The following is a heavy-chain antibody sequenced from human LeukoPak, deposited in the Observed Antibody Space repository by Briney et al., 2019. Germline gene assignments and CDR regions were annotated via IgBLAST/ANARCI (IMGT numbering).Heavy chain of an antibody. Sequence: PGASLRLSCAASGFTFSSYAMGWVRQAPGKGLEGASAISGSGGSTYYADSVKGRFTISRDNSKNTLYLQMNSLRAEDTAVYYCAKVLLMTHSPGDYWGEGTLVTVSS. J-gene: IGHJ4*02. CDR3: AKVLLMTHSPGDY. V-gene: IGHV3-23*01. CDR1: GFTFSSYA. CDR2: ISGSGGST. D-gene: IGHD3-16*01.